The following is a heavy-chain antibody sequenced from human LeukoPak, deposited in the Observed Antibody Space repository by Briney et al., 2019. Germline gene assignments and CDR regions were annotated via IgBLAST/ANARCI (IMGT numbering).Heavy chain of an antibody. V-gene: IGHV3-53*01. CDR3: GRDDAPVYNYGIQY. CDR1: ESIVSSNY. J-gene: IGHJ4*02. D-gene: IGHD5-24*01. Sequence: GGSLRLSCAGSESIVSSNYMAWVRQAPGKGLEWVSVIYGGGKTYYADFVKGRFTISRDNSKNTLNLDMNNVGVEDTAVYFCGRDDAPVYNYGIQYWGQGTLVTVSS. CDR2: IYGGGKT.